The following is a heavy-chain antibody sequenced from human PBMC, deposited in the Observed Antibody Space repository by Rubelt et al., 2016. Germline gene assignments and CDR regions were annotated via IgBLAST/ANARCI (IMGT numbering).Heavy chain of an antibody. D-gene: IGHD1-14*01. CDR2: IKQDGSEK. J-gene: IGHJ4*02. V-gene: IGHV3-7*01. Sequence: WVRQAPGTGLEWVANIKQDGSEKNYVDSEKGRFTISRDNAKNSRYLQMDSLRAGDTGVYYCARDGPDGKPEFDYWGQGTLLTVSS. CDR3: ARDGPDGKPEFDY.